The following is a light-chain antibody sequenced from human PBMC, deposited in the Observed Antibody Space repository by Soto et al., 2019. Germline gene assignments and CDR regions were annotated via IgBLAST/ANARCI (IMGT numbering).Light chain of an antibody. CDR1: SSNIGSNT. CDR2: ANN. CDR3: AAWDDRMNGVI. V-gene: IGLV1-44*01. Sequence: QSVLTQPPSASGTPGQRVTISCSGGSSNIGSNTINWYQQHPGTAPKILIYANNQRPSGVPDRCSGSKSCTSASLAISGLQSEDESEYYCAAWDDRMNGVIFGGGTKLTVL. J-gene: IGLJ2*01.